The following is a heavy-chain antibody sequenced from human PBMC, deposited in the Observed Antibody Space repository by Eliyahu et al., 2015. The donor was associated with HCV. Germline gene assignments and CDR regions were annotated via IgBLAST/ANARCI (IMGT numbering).Heavy chain of an antibody. J-gene: IGHJ5*02. CDR2: IYYPGST. D-gene: IGHD6-19*01. CDR1: GASISSHX. V-gene: IGHV4-59*11. Sequence: QVQLQESXPGLVKPSETLSLXCTVSGASISSHXWSWIRQPPGKGLEWIAHIYYPGSTHYNPSLKSRVTMSLDTSKNQLSLKLSSVTAADTAVYYCASGGGGIAVAGTGGWFDPWGQGTLVTVSS. CDR3: ASGGGGIAVAGTGGWFDP.